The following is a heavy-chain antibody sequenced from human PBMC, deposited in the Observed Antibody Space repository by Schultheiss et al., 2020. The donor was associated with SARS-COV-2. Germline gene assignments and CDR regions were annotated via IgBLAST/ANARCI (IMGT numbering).Heavy chain of an antibody. CDR3: ARGNGDYLPFAFDI. V-gene: IGHV3-30*04. J-gene: IGHJ3*02. Sequence: GESLKISCAASGFTFSSYAMHWVRQAPGKGLEWVAVISYDGSNKYYADSVRGRFTISRDNSKNTLFLQMNSLRPEDTAVYYCARGNGDYLPFAFDIWGQGTLVTVSS. CDR2: ISYDGSNK. CDR1: GFTFSSYA. D-gene: IGHD4-17*01.